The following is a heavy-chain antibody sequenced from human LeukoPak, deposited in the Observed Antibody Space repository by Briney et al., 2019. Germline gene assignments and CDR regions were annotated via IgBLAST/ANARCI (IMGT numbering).Heavy chain of an antibody. CDR1: GFTVSSNS. V-gene: IGHV3-53*01. J-gene: IGHJ4*02. CDR2: ISSGGNT. CDR3: ARGVGNYRYYFDF. D-gene: IGHD3-22*01. Sequence: GGSLRLSCKVSGFTVSSNSWSWVRQAPGKGLEWVSFISSGGNTDHSDSVKGRFTISRDNSKNSLYLQMNSLRAEDTAVYYCARGVGNYRYYFDFWGQGTLVTVSS.